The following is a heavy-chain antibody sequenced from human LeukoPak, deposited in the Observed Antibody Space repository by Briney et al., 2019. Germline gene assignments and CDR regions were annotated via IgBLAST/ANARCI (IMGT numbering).Heavy chain of an antibody. CDR3: AREGPAAYFDY. J-gene: IGHJ4*02. CDR2: IYSGGST. V-gene: IGHV3-66*01. CDR1: GFTVSSNY. D-gene: IGHD2-2*01. Sequence: PGGSLRLSCAASGFTVSSNYMSWVRQAPGKGLEWVSVIYSGGSTYYADSVRGRFTISRDNSKNTLYLQMNSLRAEDTAVYYCAREGPAAYFDYWGQGTLVTVSS.